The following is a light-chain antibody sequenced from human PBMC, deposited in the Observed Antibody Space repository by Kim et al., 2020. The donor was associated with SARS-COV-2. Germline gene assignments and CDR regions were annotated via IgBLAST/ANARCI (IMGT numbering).Light chain of an antibody. CDR3: RQGTHWPFT. CDR2: KVS. J-gene: IGKJ3*01. CDR1: QSLVYSDGNSY. Sequence: PASISCRSSQSLVYSDGNSYLNWFHQRPGQSPRSLIYKVSNRDSGVPDRFSDSGSGTDFTLQISRVEAEDVGVYYCRQGTHWPFTFGPGTKVDIK. V-gene: IGKV2-30*01.